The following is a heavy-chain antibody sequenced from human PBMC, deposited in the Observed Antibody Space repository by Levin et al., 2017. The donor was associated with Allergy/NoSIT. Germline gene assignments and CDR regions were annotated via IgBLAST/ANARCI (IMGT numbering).Heavy chain of an antibody. D-gene: IGHD2-2*01. CDR2: IWPGDSGT. Sequence: GGSLRLSCKGSGYIFTSYWIGWVRQMPGKGLEWMGIIWPGDSGTRYSPSFQGQVTFSVDKSISTAYLQWNSLKASDTAMYYCARLAGYCSSTSCFEEYYYGMDVWGQGTTVTVSS. J-gene: IGHJ6*02. CDR1: GYIFTSYW. CDR3: ARLAGYCSSTSCFEEYYYGMDV. V-gene: IGHV5-51*01.